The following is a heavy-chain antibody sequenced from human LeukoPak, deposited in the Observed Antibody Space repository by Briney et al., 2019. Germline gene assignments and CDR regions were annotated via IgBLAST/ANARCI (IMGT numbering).Heavy chain of an antibody. CDR1: GGSISSGDYY. CDR3: AKASPPADCTNGVCYTAFDY. V-gene: IGHV4-30-4*01. CDR2: IYYSGST. D-gene: IGHD2-8*01. Sequence: SETLSLTCTVSGGSISSGDYYWSWIRQPPGKGLEWIGYIYYSGSTYYTPSLRGRVTISVDTSKNQFSLNLSSVTAADTAVYYCAKASPPADCTNGVCYTAFDYWGQGTLVTVSS. J-gene: IGHJ4*02.